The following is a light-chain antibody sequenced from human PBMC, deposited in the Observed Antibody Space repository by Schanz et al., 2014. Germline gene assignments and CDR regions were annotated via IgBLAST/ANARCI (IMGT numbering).Light chain of an antibody. Sequence: DIQMTQSPSSLSASVGDRVTITCRARQSISSYLNWYQQKPGKAPKLLIYAASSLQSGVPSRFSGSGSGTDFTLTISSLQPEDFATYYCQQGNSFPRTFGQGTKVEIK. V-gene: IGKV1-39*01. CDR2: AAS. J-gene: IGKJ1*01. CDR1: QSISSY. CDR3: QQGNSFPRT.